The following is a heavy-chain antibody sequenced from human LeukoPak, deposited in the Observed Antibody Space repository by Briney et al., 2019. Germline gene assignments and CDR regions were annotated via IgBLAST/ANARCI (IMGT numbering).Heavy chain of an antibody. CDR2: INPNSGGT. CDR1: GYTFTSYG. Sequence: ASVKVSCKASGYTFTSYGISWVRQAPGQGLEWMGWINPNSGGTNYAQKFQGRVTMTRDTSISTAYMELSRLRSDDTAVYYCATQYYYDSSGYWDYWGQGTLVTVSS. J-gene: IGHJ4*02. V-gene: IGHV1-2*02. D-gene: IGHD3-22*01. CDR3: ATQYYYDSSGYWDY.